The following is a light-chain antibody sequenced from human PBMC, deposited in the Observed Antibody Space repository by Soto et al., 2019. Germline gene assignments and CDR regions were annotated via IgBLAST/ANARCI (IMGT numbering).Light chain of an antibody. CDR2: GAS. J-gene: IGKJ5*01. Sequence: EIVLTQSPCTLSLSPGERATVSFRASESVSSNYLAWYQQKPGQAPRLLIYGASSRATGIPDRFSGSGSGTDFTLTVSSLEPEDFAVYYCQQRSNWPPSITFGQGTRLEIK. CDR1: ESVSSNY. V-gene: IGKV3D-20*02. CDR3: QQRSNWPPSIT.